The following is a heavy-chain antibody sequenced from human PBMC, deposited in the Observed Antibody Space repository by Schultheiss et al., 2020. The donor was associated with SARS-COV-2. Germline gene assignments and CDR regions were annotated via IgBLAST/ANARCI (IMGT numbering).Heavy chain of an antibody. V-gene: IGHV1-18*01. D-gene: IGHD2-2*02. CDR2: ISAYNGNT. J-gene: IGHJ5*02. Sequence: ASVKVSCKASGYTFTSYGISWVRQAPGQGLEWMGWISAYNGNTNYAQKFQGWVTMTRDTSISTAYMELSRLRSDDTAVYYCARGPGIVVVPAAIERGWFDPWGQGTLVTVSS. CDR1: GYTFTSYG. CDR3: ARGPGIVVVPAAIERGWFDP.